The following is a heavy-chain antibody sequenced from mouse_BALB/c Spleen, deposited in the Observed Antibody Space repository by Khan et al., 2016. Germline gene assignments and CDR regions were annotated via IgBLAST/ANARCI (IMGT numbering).Heavy chain of an antibody. CDR3: ARRTRRGSSYTMDY. CDR2: IWSDGSS. J-gene: IGHJ4*01. CDR1: GFSLTIYG. V-gene: IGHV2-6-1*01. Sequence: QVQLKESGPGLVAPSQSLSITCTISGFSLTIYGVHWVRQPPGKGLEWLVVIWSDGSSTYNSAPKSRLSISKDNSKSQVFLNMNSLQTDDTAMYSCARRTRRGSSYTMDYWGQGTSVTVSS.